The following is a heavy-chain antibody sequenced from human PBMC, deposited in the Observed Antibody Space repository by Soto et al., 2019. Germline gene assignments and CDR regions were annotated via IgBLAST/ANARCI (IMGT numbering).Heavy chain of an antibody. CDR1: GYTFTSYG. CDR2: ISAYNGNT. J-gene: IGHJ3*02. CDR3: ASSFSSSWYGGAFDI. Sequence: ASVKVSCKASGYTFTSYGISWVRQAPGQGLEWMGWISAYNGNTNYAQKLQGRVTMTTDTSTSTAYMELRSLRSDDTAVYYCASSFSSSWYGGAFDIWGQGTMVTVSS. V-gene: IGHV1-18*01. D-gene: IGHD6-13*01.